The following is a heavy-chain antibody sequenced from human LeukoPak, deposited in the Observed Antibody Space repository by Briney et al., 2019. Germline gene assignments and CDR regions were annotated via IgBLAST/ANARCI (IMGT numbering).Heavy chain of an antibody. CDR3: ARGVAAAGYYYYGMDV. J-gene: IGHJ6*02. CDR2: IYYSGST. V-gene: IGHV4-39*01. CDR1: GGSISSSTDY. Sequence: PSETLSLTCTVSGGSISSSTDYWGWIRQPPGKGLEWIASIYYSGSTYYSPSLKSRVTISVDTSKNQFSLKLSSVTAADTAVYYCARGVAAAGYYYYGMDVWGQGTTVTVSS. D-gene: IGHD6-13*01.